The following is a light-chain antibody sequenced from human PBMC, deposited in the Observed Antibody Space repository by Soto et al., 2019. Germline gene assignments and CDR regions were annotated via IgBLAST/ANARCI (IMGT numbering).Light chain of an antibody. J-gene: IGLJ3*02. Sequence: QSVLTQPPSVSGAPGQSVTISCTGNNSNLGAGYDVHWYQQLPGAAPKLVIFGNRNRPSGVPERFSGSKSGTSASLAITGLHAEDEDDYYCQAYDYSLTAFVFGGGTQLTVL. CDR2: GNR. CDR1: NSNLGAGYD. V-gene: IGLV1-40*01. CDR3: QAYDYSLTAFV.